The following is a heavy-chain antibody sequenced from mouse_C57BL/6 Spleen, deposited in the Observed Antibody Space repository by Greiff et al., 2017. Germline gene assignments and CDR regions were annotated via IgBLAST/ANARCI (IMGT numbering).Heavy chain of an antibody. J-gene: IGHJ4*01. Sequence: LQQPGAELVKPGASVKLSCKASGYTFTSYWMHWVKQRPGQGLEWIGMIHPNSGSTNYNEKFKSKATLTVDKSSSTAYMQLSSLTSEDSAVYYCARYYDGYYEGYAMDYWGQGASVTVSS. CDR3: ARYYDGYYEGYAMDY. V-gene: IGHV1-64*01. CDR1: GYTFTSYW. CDR2: IHPNSGST. D-gene: IGHD2-3*01.